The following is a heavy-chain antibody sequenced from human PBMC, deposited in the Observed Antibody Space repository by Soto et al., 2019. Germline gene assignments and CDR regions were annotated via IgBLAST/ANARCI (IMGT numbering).Heavy chain of an antibody. J-gene: IGHJ6*02. V-gene: IGHV1-69*13. D-gene: IGHD2-8*01. CDR2: IIPIFGTA. Sequence: SVKVSCKASGGTFSSYAISWVRQAPGQGLEWMGGIIPIFGTANYAQKFQGRVTITADESTSTAYMELSSLRSEDTAVYYCARKDYGGRLETYATSRGMDAWGQGTMVTVSS. CDR3: ARKDYGGRLETYATSRGMDA. CDR1: GGTFSSYA.